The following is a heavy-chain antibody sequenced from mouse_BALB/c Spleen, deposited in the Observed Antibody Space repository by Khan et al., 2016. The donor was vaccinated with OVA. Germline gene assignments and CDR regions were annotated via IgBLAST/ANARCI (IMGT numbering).Heavy chain of an antibody. CDR2: ISSGSSTI. CDR3: SRGYYGSSYGDAMDY. V-gene: IGHV5-17*02. D-gene: IGHD1-1*01. J-gene: IGHJ4*01. CDR1: GFTFSSFG. Sequence: EVQLVESGGGLVQPGGSRKLSCAASGFTFSSFGMHWVRQAPEKGLEWVAYISSGSSTIYYAATVKGRFTISRDNPKNTLFLQMPSLRSEDTAMYYCSRGYYGSSYGDAMDYWGQGTSVTVSS.